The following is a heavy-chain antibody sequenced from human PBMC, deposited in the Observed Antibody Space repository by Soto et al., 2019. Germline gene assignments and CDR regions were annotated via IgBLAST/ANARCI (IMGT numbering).Heavy chain of an antibody. D-gene: IGHD2-15*01. CDR1: GFTFSSYG. J-gene: IGHJ3*02. V-gene: IGHV3-33*01. CDR2: IWYDGSNK. CDR3: ARAKSRAAWYCSGGSCYSTAFDI. Sequence: GGSLRLSCAASGFTFSSYGMHWVRQAPGKGLEWVAVIWYDGSNKYYADSVKGRFTISRDNSKNTLYLQMNSLRAEDTAVYYCARAKSRAAWYCSGGSCYSTAFDIWGQGTMVT.